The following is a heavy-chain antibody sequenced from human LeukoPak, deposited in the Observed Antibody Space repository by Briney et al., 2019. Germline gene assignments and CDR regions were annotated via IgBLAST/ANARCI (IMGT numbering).Heavy chain of an antibody. Sequence: GGSLRLSCAASGFTFSSYWMNWARQAPGKALEWVAVISYDGSNKYYADSVKGRFTIPRDNSKNTLYLQMNSLRAEDTAVYYCASAVGYGGNSVYFDYWGQGTLVTVSS. V-gene: IGHV3-30-3*01. CDR1: GFTFSSYW. CDR2: ISYDGSNK. D-gene: IGHD4-23*01. CDR3: ASAVGYGGNSVYFDY. J-gene: IGHJ4*02.